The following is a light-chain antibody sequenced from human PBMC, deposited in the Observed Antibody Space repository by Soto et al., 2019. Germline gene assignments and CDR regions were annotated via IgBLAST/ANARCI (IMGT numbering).Light chain of an antibody. CDR3: QQYNSYSWT. J-gene: IGKJ1*01. V-gene: IGKV1-5*01. CDR1: QSISNW. Sequence: DIHMTQSPSNLPASIVDIVTITCRASQSISNWLAWYQQKPGTAPKLLIYDASTLESGVPSRFSGSRSGTEFTLTISSLQPDDFATYYCQQYNSYSWTFGQGTKVDIK. CDR2: DAS.